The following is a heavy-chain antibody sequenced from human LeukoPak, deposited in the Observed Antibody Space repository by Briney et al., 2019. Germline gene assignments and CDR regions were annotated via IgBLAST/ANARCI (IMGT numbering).Heavy chain of an antibody. D-gene: IGHD6-13*01. J-gene: IGHJ4*02. V-gene: IGHV1-69*04. Sequence: GASAKVSCKASGGTFSSYAISWVRQAPGQGLEWMGRIIPILGVANYAQKFQGRVTITADKSTSTAYMELSSMRSEDTAVCYCARGNIAAAGRDYFDYWGQGTLVTVSS. CDR3: ARGNIAAAGRDYFDY. CDR1: GGTFSSYA. CDR2: IIPILGVA.